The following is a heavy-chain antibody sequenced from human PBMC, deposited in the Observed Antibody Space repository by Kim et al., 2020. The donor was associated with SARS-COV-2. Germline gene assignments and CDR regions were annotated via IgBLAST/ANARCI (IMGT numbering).Heavy chain of an antibody. CDR2: ISWNSGSI. D-gene: IGHD3-10*01. Sequence: GGSLRLSCAASGFTFDDYAMHWVRQAPGKGLEWVSGISWNSGSIGYADSVKGRFTISRDNAKNSLYLQMNSLRAEDTALYYCAKALRAYYYGSGSPYRYYYYYGMDVWGQGTTVTVSS. V-gene: IGHV3-9*01. CDR3: AKALRAYYYGSGSPYRYYYYYGMDV. J-gene: IGHJ6*02. CDR1: GFTFDDYA.